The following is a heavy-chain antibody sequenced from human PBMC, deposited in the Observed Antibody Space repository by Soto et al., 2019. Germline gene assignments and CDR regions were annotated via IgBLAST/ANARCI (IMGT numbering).Heavy chain of an antibody. CDR3: ARGYYDFWSGYFSGTNWFDP. J-gene: IGHJ5*02. Sequence: SETLSLTCTVSGGSISSGDYYWSWIRQPPGKGLEWIGYIYYSGSTYYNLSLKSRVTISVDTSKNQFSLKLSSVTAADTAVYYCARGYYDFWSGYFSGTNWFDPWGQGTLVTVSS. V-gene: IGHV4-30-4*01. D-gene: IGHD3-3*01. CDR2: IYYSGST. CDR1: GGSISSGDYY.